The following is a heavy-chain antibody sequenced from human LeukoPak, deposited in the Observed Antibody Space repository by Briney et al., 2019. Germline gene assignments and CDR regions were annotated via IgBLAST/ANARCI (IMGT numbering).Heavy chain of an antibody. V-gene: IGHV4-39*07. J-gene: IGHJ4*02. CDR1: GGSISSTVSY. Sequence: SETLSLTCIVSGGSISSTVSYWGWVRQPPGKGLEWIGSIHYSGSTYYIPSLKSRITISLDMSKNQYSLKLTSVTAADTAVYYCARDVGFFDIDYWGQGILVTVSS. CDR3: ARDVGFFDIDY. D-gene: IGHD3-9*01. CDR2: IHYSGST.